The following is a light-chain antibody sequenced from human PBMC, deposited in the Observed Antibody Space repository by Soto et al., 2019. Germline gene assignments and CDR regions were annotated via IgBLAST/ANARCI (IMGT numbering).Light chain of an antibody. J-gene: IGKJ4*01. Sequence: DIQMTQSPSTLSASVGDRVTITCRASQSISSWLAWYQQKPGNAPKLLIYKASSLDSGVPSRFSGSGSGTEFTLTISSLQPDDFATYYCQQYNSYPLTFGGGTKVEIK. CDR2: KAS. CDR3: QQYNSYPLT. CDR1: QSISSW. V-gene: IGKV1-5*03.